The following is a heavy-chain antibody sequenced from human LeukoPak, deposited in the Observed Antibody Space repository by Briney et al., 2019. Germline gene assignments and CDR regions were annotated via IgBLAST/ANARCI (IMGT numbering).Heavy chain of an antibody. Sequence: PGGSLRLSCAASGFTFSSYAMSWFRQAPGKGLDWFSAISGSGGSTYYADSVKGRFTISRDNSKNTLYLQMNSLRAEDTAVYYCAKEDGYNAAYYFDYWGQGTLVTVSS. CDR3: AKEDGYNAAYYFDY. V-gene: IGHV3-23*01. D-gene: IGHD5-24*01. J-gene: IGHJ4*02. CDR2: ISGSGGST. CDR1: GFTFSSYA.